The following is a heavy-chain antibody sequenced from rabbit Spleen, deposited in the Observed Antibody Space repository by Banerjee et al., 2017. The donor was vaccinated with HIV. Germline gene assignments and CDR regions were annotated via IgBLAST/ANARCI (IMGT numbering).Heavy chain of an antibody. J-gene: IGHJ2*01. CDR2: IDTRDGDT. D-gene: IGHD1-1*01. CDR1: GVSFSGSSY. CDR3: ARNYVNAFDP. Sequence: QSLEESGGDLVKPGASLTLTCTASGVSFSGSSYICWVRQAPGKGLEWIACIDTRDGDTDYANWPKGRFTISKTSSTTVTLQMTSLTAADTATYFCARNYVNAFDPWGPGTLVTVS. V-gene: IGHV1S40*01.